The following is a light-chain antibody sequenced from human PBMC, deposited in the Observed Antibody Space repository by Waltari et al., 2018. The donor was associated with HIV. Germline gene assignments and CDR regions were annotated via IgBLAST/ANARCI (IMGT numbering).Light chain of an antibody. CDR1: QTINTK. CDR2: GAS. J-gene: IGKJ1*01. V-gene: IGKV3-15*01. CDR3: QQYSNWPRT. Sequence: EIVMTQSPATLSVSPGERVTVSCRSSQTINTKSAWYQNKPGQAPRLLIYGASTRDTGIPARFSGGGSGTEFTLTISSLQSEDFAIYYCQQYSNWPRTFGQGTQVEIK.